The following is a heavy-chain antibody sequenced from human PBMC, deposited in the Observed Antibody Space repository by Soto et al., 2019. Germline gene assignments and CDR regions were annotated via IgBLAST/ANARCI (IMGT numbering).Heavy chain of an antibody. CDR1: GFTFSSYA. J-gene: IGHJ6*02. CDR3: AAAAVAGTEDYYYGMDV. V-gene: IGHV3-30-3*01. Sequence: QVQLVESGGGVVQPGRSLRLSCAASGFTFSSYAMHWVRQAPGKGLEWVAVISYDGSNKYYADSVKGRFTISRDNSKNTLYLQMNSLRAEDTAVYYCAAAAVAGTEDYYYGMDVWGQGTTVTVSS. CDR2: ISYDGSNK. D-gene: IGHD6-19*01.